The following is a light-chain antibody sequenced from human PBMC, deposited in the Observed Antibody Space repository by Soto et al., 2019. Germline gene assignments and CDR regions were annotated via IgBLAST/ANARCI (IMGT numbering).Light chain of an antibody. CDR1: RSNIGNNY. CDR3: GTWDSSLSAGV. Sequence: QLVLTQPPSVSAAPGQKVTISCSGSRSNIGNNYVSWYQPVPGTAPKLLIYDNNKRPSGIPDRFSGSKSGTSATLGITGLQTGDEADYYCGTWDSSLSAGVFGGGTKLTVL. CDR2: DNN. J-gene: IGLJ3*02. V-gene: IGLV1-51*01.